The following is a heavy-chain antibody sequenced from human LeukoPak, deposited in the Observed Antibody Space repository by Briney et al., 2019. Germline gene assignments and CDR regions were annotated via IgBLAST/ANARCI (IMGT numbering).Heavy chain of an antibody. D-gene: IGHD4-17*01. CDR1: GGSISSYY. CDR3: ARSRDYGDYRVDFDY. J-gene: IGHJ4*02. Sequence: SETLSLTCTVSGGSISSYYWSWIRQPPGKGLEWLGYIYYSGSTNYNPSLKSRVTISVDTSKNQFSLKLSSVTAADTAVYYCARSRDYGDYRVDFDYWGQGTLVTVSS. CDR2: IYYSGST. V-gene: IGHV4-59*01.